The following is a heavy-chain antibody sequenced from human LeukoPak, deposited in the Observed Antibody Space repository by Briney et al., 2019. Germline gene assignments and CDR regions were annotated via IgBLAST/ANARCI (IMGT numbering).Heavy chain of an antibody. D-gene: IGHD5-24*01. CDR2: IYPGDSDT. J-gene: IGHJ4*02. Sequence: GESLKISCKGSGYSFSNYWIGWVRQIPGKGLEWMGIIYPGDSDTRYSPSFQGQVTISADKSISTAYLQWSSLKASDTAMYYCARCLHGDGYTPGDYWGQGTLVTVSS. V-gene: IGHV5-51*01. CDR3: ARCLHGDGYTPGDY. CDR1: GYSFSNYW.